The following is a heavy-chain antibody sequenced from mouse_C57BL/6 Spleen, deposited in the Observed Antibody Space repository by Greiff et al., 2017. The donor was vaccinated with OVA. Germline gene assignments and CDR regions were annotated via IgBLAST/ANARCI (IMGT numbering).Heavy chain of an antibody. J-gene: IGHJ1*03. CDR2: INPNNGGT. Sequence: EVQLQQSGPELVKPGASVKISCTASGYTITDYYMNWVKQSHGKSLEWIGDINPNNGGTSYNPKFKGKATLTVDKSSSTAYLELRSLPSEDSAVDYYARRGGNSLYWYFDVWGTGTTVTVSS. CDR1: GYTITDYY. D-gene: IGHD1-1*01. CDR3: ARRGGNSLYWYFDV. V-gene: IGHV1-26*01.